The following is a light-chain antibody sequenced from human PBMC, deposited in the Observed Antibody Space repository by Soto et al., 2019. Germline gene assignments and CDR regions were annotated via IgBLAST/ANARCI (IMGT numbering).Light chain of an antibody. J-gene: IGLJ1*01. Sequence: QSALTQPASVSGSPGQSITISCTGTSSDVGGYNYVSWYQQHPGKAPKLMIFEVSNRPSGVSNRFSDSKSGNTASLTISGLQAEDEADYYCSSYTSSSTSVFGIGTKLTVL. CDR3: SSYTSSSTSV. V-gene: IGLV2-14*01. CDR1: SSDVGGYNY. CDR2: EVS.